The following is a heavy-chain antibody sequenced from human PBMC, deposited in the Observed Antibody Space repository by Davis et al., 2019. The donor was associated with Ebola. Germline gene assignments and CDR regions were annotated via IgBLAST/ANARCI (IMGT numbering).Heavy chain of an antibody. CDR1: RFAISTYW. CDR3: ARGHYTSG. J-gene: IGHJ4*02. V-gene: IGHV3-7*01. D-gene: IGHD4-11*01. CDR2: IEKDGSAK. Sequence: PGGSLRLSCTASRFAISTYWINWVRQAPGKGLEWVANIEKDGSAKYYVDSVRGRFTISRDNRKNSVYLQMNSLRVEDTAVYFCARGHYTSGWGQGTLVTVSS.